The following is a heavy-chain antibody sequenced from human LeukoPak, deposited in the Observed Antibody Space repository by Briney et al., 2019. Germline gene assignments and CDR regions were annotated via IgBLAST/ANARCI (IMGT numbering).Heavy chain of an antibody. J-gene: IGHJ4*02. CDR3: ARSSYKIPTTTNDY. V-gene: IGHV1-18*01. Sequence: GASVKVSCKASGYTFTSYGISWVRQAPGQGLEWMGWISAYNGNTNYAQKLQGRVTMTTDTSTSTAYMELRSLRSDDTAVYYCARSSYKIPTTTNDYWGQGTLVTVSS. CDR1: GYTFTSYG. CDR2: ISAYNGNT. D-gene: IGHD4-11*01.